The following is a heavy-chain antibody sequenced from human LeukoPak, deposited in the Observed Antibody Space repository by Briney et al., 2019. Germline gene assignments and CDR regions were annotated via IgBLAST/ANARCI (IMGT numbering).Heavy chain of an antibody. D-gene: IGHD3-22*01. CDR2: ISSSSSYI. Sequence: PGGSLRLSCAASGFTFSSHSMNWVRQAPGKGLEWVSSISSSSSYIYYADSVKGRFTISRDNAKNSLYLQMNSLRAEDTAVYYCARGGSLSDSSGYKGDYWGQGTLVTVSS. V-gene: IGHV3-21*01. J-gene: IGHJ4*02. CDR1: GFTFSSHS. CDR3: ARGGSLSDSSGYKGDY.